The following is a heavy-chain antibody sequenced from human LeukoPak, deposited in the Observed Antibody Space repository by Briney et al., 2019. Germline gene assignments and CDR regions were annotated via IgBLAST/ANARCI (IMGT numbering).Heavy chain of an antibody. V-gene: IGHV3-30*02. D-gene: IGHD7-27*01. CDR2: IRQEGRDT. Sequence: GGSLRLSRAASGFTFTNYGMHWARQAPGKGLEWVAYIRQEGRDTYYADSVKGRFSISRDDSKYTVNLEMNSLRTEDMALYYCARDFNWGFDYWGQGTLVSVSS. J-gene: IGHJ4*02. CDR1: GFTFTNYG. CDR3: ARDFNWGFDY.